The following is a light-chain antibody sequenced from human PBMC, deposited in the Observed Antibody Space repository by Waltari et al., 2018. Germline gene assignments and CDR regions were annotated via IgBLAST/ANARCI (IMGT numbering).Light chain of an antibody. CDR3: QQSYAIPLT. V-gene: IGKV1-39*01. J-gene: IGKJ4*01. Sequence: DIQMTQAPSSLSASVGDIVTITCRASQNINNYINWYHQTPGKAPKLLIYATSNLQSGVPSRFSGSGSGTDFTLTISSLQPEDFATYYCQQSYAIPLTFGGGTKVEI. CDR1: QNINNY. CDR2: ATS.